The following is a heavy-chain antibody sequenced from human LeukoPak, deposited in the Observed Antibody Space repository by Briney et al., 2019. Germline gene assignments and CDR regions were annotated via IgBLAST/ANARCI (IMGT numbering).Heavy chain of an antibody. V-gene: IGHV3-30*04. CDR1: GFTLSSYA. J-gene: IGHJ4*02. Sequence: GGSLRLSCAASGFTLSSYAMHWVRQAPGKGLEWVAVISYDGSNKYYADSVKGRFTISRDNSKNTLYLQMNSLRAEDTAVYYCARTATVVRWKAYYFDYWGQGTLVTVSS. D-gene: IGHD4-23*01. CDR2: ISYDGSNK. CDR3: ARTATVVRWKAYYFDY.